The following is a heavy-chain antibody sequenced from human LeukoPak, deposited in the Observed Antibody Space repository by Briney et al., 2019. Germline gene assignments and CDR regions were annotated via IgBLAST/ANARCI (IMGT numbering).Heavy chain of an antibody. J-gene: IGHJ6*02. V-gene: IGHV4-59*01. D-gene: IGHD1-26*01. Sequence: SETLSLTCTVSGGSISSDYWSWIRQPPGKGLEWLGYIYSTGSNNYNPSIKSRVTISVDTSKNQFSLKLSSVTAADTAVYYWARAEGGELPYYYYGMDVWGQGTTVTVSS. CDR1: GGSISSDY. CDR3: ARAEGGELPYYYYGMDV. CDR2: IYSTGSN.